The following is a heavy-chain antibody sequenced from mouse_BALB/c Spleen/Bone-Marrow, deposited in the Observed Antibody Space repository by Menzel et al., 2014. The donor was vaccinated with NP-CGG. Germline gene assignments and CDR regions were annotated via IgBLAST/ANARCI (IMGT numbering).Heavy chain of an antibody. CDR2: ISDGGSYT. V-gene: IGHV5-4*02. CDR3: AREMAMDY. J-gene: IGHJ4*01. CDR1: GFTFSDYY. Sequence: EVKVEESGRGLVKPGGSLKLSCAASGFTFSDYYMYWVRQTPEKRLEWVATISDGGSYTYYPDSVKGRFTISRDNAKNNLYLQMSSLKSEDIAMYYCAREMAMDYWGQGTSVTVSS.